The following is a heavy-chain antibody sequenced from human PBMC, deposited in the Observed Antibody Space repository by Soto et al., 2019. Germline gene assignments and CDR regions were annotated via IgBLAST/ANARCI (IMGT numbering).Heavy chain of an antibody. CDR2: IYPGDSET. D-gene: IGHD1-26*01. CDR1: GYSFINYW. V-gene: IGHV5-51*01. Sequence: PGESLKISCKGPGYSFINYWIGWVRQMPGKGLEWMGIIYPGDSETRYSPSFQGQVSISVDKSINTAYLQWSSLKASDTAIYYCARQGKWELHIGAMDVWGQGTTVTVSS. J-gene: IGHJ6*02. CDR3: ARQGKWELHIGAMDV.